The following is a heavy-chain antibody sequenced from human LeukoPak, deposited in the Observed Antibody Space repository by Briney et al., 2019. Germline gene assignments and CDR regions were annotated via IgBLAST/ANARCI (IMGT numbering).Heavy chain of an antibody. J-gene: IGHJ6*02. Sequence: PGGSLRLSCAASGFTFSDYYMSWIRQAPGKGLEWVSYISSSSYTNYADSVKGRFTISRDNAKNSLYLQMNSLRAEDTAVYYCARGYGPAAENFYYYYYGMDVWGQGTTVTVSS. CDR1: GFTFSDYY. CDR2: ISSSSYT. CDR3: ARGYGPAAENFYYYYYGMDV. V-gene: IGHV3-11*06. D-gene: IGHD2-2*01.